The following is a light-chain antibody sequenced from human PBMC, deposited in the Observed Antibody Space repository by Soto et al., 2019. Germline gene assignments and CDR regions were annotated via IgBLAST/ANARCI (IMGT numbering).Light chain of an antibody. CDR2: EVR. CDR3: SSYTTRNTLV. CDR1: SSDVGAFNY. V-gene: IGLV2-14*01. J-gene: IGLJ2*01. Sequence: QSALTQPASVSGSPGQSITISRTGTSSDVGAFNYVSWYQQHPGKAPKLMIFEVRIRPSGVSNRFSGSQSGNVASLSISGLQADDEAEYYCSSYTTRNTLVFGGGTKLTVL.